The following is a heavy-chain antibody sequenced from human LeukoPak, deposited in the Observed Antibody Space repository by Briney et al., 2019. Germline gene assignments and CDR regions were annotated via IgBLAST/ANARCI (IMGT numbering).Heavy chain of an antibody. D-gene: IGHD3-9*01. CDR3: ARDNDWAFPY. J-gene: IGHJ4*02. CDR1: GFTFSNYV. CDR2: INHNGEMR. Sequence: GGSLRLSCAASGFTFSNYVMSWVRQAPGKGLEWGSYINHNGEMRFYPDFVKGRFTISRDNAKNSLYLQMNSLRDEDTAVYYCARDNDWAFPYWGQGTLVTVSS. V-gene: IGHV3-48*02.